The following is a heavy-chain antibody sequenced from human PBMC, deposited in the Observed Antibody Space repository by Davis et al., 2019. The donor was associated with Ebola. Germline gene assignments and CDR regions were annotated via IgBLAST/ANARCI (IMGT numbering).Heavy chain of an antibody. CDR3: ARASTVTPFDY. J-gene: IGHJ4*02. CDR1: GGSFSGYY. V-gene: IGHV4-34*01. Sequence: SETLSLTCAVYGGSFSGYYWSWIRQPPGKGLEWIGEINHSGSTNYNPSFKSRVTISVDTSKNQFSLKLSSVTAADTAVYYCARASTVTPFDYWGQGTLVTVSS. D-gene: IGHD4-11*01. CDR2: INHSGST.